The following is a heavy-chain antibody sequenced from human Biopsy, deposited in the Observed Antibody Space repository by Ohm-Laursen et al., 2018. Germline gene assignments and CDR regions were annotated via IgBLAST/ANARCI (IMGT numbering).Heavy chain of an antibody. D-gene: IGHD6-19*01. V-gene: IGHV4-34*01. CDR2: INHSGST. J-gene: IGHJ4*02. Sequence: SETLSLTCVVYGGSFSGYYWSWIRQPPGKGLEWIGEINHSGSTNYNPSLKGRVTISVDTSKNQFSLKLSSVTAADTAVYYCARGRLRAVARFDYWGQGTLVTVSS. CDR1: GGSFSGYY. CDR3: ARGRLRAVARFDY.